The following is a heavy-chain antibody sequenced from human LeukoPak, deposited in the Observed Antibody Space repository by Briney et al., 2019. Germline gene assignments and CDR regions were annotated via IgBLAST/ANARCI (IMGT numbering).Heavy chain of an antibody. CDR2: INSDESST. CDR1: GFTFSSYR. D-gene: IGHD3-3*01. J-gene: IGHJ4*01. CDR3: ARDGAYSTIFY. V-gene: IGHV3-74*01. Sequence: VGSLRLSCAASGFTFSSYRMYWVRQAPGKGLVWVSRINSDESSTSYADSVKGRFTISRDNAKNTLYLQMNSLRAEDTAVYYCARDGAYSTIFYWGQGTLVTVSS.